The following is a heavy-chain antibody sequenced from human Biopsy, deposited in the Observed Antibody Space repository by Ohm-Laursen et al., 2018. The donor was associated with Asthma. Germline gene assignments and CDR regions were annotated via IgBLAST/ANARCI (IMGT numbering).Heavy chain of an antibody. D-gene: IGHD5-12*01. V-gene: IGHV3-33*01. CDR1: GFTFSNSG. Sequence: SLRLSCSASGFTFSNSGMHWVRQAPGKGLEWVAVIWFDGSNKYYVDSVRGRFTISRDNSKNTLYLQMNSLRAEDTAVYYCARDIVATMIGYYYYGMDVWGQGTTVTVSS. CDR2: IWFDGSNK. J-gene: IGHJ6*02. CDR3: ARDIVATMIGYYYYGMDV.